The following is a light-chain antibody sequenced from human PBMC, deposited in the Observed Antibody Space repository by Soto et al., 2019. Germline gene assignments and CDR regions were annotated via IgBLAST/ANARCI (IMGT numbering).Light chain of an antibody. V-gene: IGKV4-1*01. J-gene: IGKJ1*01. CDR1: QSVLYSSNNKNY. CDR3: QQNYGTPLT. CDR2: WAS. Sequence: DIVMTQSPDSLAVSLGEGATSNCKSSQSVLYSSNNKNYLAWYQQTPGQPPKLLIYWASTRESGVPDRFSGSGSGTDFTLTISRLQAEDVAVYYCQQNYGTPLTFG.